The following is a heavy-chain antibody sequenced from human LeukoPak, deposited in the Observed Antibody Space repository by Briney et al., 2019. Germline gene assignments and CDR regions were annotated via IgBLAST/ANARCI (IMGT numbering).Heavy chain of an antibody. J-gene: IGHJ4*02. Sequence: SETLSLTCAVYGGSFSGYYWSWIRQPPGKGLEWIGEINHSGSTNYNPSLKSRVTISVDTSKNQFSLKLSSVTAADTAVCYCASKGLLRSIAALYYFDYWGQGTLVTVSS. CDR3: ASKGLLRSIAALYYFDY. D-gene: IGHD6-6*01. CDR2: INHSGST. CDR1: GGSFSGYY. V-gene: IGHV4-34*01.